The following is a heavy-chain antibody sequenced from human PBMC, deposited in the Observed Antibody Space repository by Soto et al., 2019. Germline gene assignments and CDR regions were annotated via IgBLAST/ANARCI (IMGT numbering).Heavy chain of an antibody. Sequence: ASVKVSCKASGYTFTSYGISWVRQAPGQGLEWMGWISAYNGNTNYAQKLQGRVTMTTDTSTSTAYMELRSLRSDDTAVYYCTGVNYDSGVYTPSFNTGGKETLATVP. CDR3: TGVNYDSGVYTPSFNT. J-gene: IGHJ4*02. CDR2: ISAYNGNT. V-gene: IGHV1-18*01. CDR1: GYTFTSYG. D-gene: IGHD3-22*01.